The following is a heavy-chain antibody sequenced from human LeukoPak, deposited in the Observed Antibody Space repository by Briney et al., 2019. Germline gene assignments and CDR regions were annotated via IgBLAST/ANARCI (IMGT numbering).Heavy chain of an antibody. CDR3: ARIGISARGTNFHH. D-gene: IGHD6-13*01. J-gene: IGHJ1*01. CDR1: GYTFTGYY. V-gene: IGHV1-2*02. Sequence: ASVKVSCKASGYTFTGYYMHWVRQAPGQGLEWMGWINPNSGDTNYAQNFQGRVTMTRDTSISTAYMELSRLRSDDTALYYCARIGISARGTNFHHWGQGTLVTVSS. CDR2: INPNSGDT.